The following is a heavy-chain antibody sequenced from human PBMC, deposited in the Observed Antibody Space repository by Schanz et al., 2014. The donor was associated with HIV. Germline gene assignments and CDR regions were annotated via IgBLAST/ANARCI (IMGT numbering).Heavy chain of an antibody. D-gene: IGHD1-26*01. Sequence: QVQLVESGGGVVQPGRSLRLSCAASGFSFSSYGMHWVRQAPGKGLGWVAILWFDGSIDYYVDSVKGRFAISRDNANNFVYLEMNGLRVEDTALYYCAKGIMGATEYYYGMDVWGQGTMVTVSS. J-gene: IGHJ6*02. CDR1: GFSFSSYG. CDR2: LWFDGSID. CDR3: AKGIMGATEYYYGMDV. V-gene: IGHV3-33*03.